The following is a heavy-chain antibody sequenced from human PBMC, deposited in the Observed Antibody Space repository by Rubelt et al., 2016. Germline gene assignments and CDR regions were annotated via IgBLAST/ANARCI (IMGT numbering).Heavy chain of an antibody. CDR3: ARGWGTITGTNYGMDV. J-gene: IGHJ6*02. Sequence: EVQLVESGGGLIQPGGSLRLSCAASGFSVSGNWMSWVRQAPGRGLEWVSVIYSGGSMYYADSVKGRFTISRDKSKNTLYLQMNSLRAADTAVYYCARGWGTITGTNYGMDVWGQGTTVTVSS. D-gene: IGHD1-7*01. CDR2: IYSGGSM. V-gene: IGHV3-53*01. CDR1: GFSVSGNW.